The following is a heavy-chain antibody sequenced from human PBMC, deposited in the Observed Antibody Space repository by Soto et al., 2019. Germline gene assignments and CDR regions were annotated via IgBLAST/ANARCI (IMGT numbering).Heavy chain of an antibody. CDR3: ARVDYGDYGWYFDL. CDR2: IYSGGST. CDR1: GFTVTNKY. V-gene: IGHV3-53*01. Sequence: EVQLVASGGGLIQPGGSLRLSCAASGFTVTNKYMTWVRQAPGKGLEWVSVIYSGGSTSYADSVKGRFTISRDNSKNILYLQMNSLRAEDTAVYYCARVDYGDYGWYFDLWGRGTLVTVSS. J-gene: IGHJ2*01. D-gene: IGHD4-17*01.